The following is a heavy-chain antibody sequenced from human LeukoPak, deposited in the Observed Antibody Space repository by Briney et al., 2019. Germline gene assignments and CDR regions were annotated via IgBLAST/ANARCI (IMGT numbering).Heavy chain of an antibody. CDR2: INHSGST. Sequence: SETLSLTCAVYGGSFSGYYWSWIRQPPGKGLEWIGEINHSGSTNYNPSLKSRVTISVDTSKNQFSLKLSSVTAADTAVYYCARDPSRWYSSSWYPGWGQGTLVTVSS. CDR1: GGSFSGYY. D-gene: IGHD6-13*01. V-gene: IGHV4-34*01. CDR3: ARDPSRWYSSSWYPG. J-gene: IGHJ4*02.